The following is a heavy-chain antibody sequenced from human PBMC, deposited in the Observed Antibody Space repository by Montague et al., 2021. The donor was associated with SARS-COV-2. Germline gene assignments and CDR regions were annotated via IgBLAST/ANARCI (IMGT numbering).Heavy chain of an antibody. V-gene: IGHV4-39*01. CDR3: ARHRANAWSFDI. CDR1: GGSITVSRYD. J-gene: IGHJ3*02. Sequence: SETLSLTCTVSGGSITVSRYDWGWIRQPPGQGLVWIGSVHYTGTTPYNASLKSRLTISVDTSENQFSLKMTSVTSSDTAVYYCARHRANAWSFDIWGQGTMVTVSS. D-gene: IGHD1-1*01. CDR2: VHYTGTT.